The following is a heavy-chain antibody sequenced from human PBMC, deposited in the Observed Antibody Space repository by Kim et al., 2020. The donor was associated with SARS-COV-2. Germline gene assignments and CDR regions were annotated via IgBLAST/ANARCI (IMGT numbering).Heavy chain of an antibody. D-gene: IGHD6-6*01. CDR2: ISSSGGST. CDR3: AKVITSSSNIDY. V-gene: IGHV3-23*01. Sequence: GGSLRLSCAASGFTFSSYAMSWVRQAPGKGLEWVSAISSSGGSTYYADSVKGRFTISRDNSKNTLYLQMNSLRAEDTAVYYCAKVITSSSNIDYWGQGTLVTVSS. CDR1: GFTFSSYA. J-gene: IGHJ4*02.